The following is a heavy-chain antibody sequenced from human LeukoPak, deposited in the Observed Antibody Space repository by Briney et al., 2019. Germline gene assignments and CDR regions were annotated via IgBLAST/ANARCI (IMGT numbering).Heavy chain of an antibody. Sequence: HSETLSLTCTVSGGSISSGSYYWSWIRQPAGKGLEWIGRIYTSGSTNYNPSLKSRVTISVDTSKNQFSLKLSSVTAADTAVYYCARGEISEFDYWGQGTLVTVSP. D-gene: IGHD2/OR15-2a*01. CDR1: GGSISSGSYY. V-gene: IGHV4-61*02. CDR2: IYTSGST. CDR3: ARGEISEFDY. J-gene: IGHJ4*02.